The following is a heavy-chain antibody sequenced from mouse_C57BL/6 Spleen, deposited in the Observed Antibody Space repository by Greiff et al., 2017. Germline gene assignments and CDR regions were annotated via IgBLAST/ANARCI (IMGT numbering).Heavy chain of an antibody. CDR3: ARDDH. J-gene: IGHJ3*01. Sequence: EVQGVESGGGLVKPGGSLKLSCAASGFTFSSYAMSWVRQTPEKRLEWVATISDGGSYTYYPDNVKGRFTISRDNAKNNLYLQRSHLKSEDTAMYYCARDDHWGQGTLVTVSA. V-gene: IGHV5-4*01. CDR1: GFTFSSYA. CDR2: ISDGGSYT.